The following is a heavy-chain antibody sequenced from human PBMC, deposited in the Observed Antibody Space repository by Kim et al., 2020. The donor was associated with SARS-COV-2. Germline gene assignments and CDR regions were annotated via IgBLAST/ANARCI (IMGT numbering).Heavy chain of an antibody. Sequence: KGRFNISRDNSKNTLYLQMNSLRAEDTAVYYCAKDTKLLWFGEVDNWFDPWGQGTLVTVSS. D-gene: IGHD3-10*01. V-gene: IGHV3-23*01. J-gene: IGHJ5*02. CDR3: AKDTKLLWFGEVDNWFDP.